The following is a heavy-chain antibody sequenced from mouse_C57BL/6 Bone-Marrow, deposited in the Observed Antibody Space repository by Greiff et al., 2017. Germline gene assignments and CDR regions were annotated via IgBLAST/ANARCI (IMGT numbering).Heavy chain of an antibody. CDR2: IDPENGDT. CDR1: GFNIKDDY. D-gene: IGHD1-1*01. Sequence: EVQLQQSGAELVRPGASVKLSCTASGFNIKDDYMHWVKQRPEQGLEWIGWIDPENGDTEYASKFQGKATITADTSSNTAYLLLSSLTSEDTAVYYCTTPLIATVGAKWYFDVWGTGTTVTVSS. CDR3: TTPLIATVGAKWYFDV. V-gene: IGHV14-4*01. J-gene: IGHJ1*03.